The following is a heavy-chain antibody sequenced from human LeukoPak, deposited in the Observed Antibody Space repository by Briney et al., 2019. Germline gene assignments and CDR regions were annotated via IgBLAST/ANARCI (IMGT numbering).Heavy chain of an antibody. V-gene: IGHV1-2*02. J-gene: IGHJ5*02. Sequence: GASVKVSCKASGYTFTGYYMHWVRQAPGQGLEWMGWINPNSGGTNYAQKFQGRVTMTRDTSISTAYMELSRLRSDDTAVYYCARRRVEIVVVPRYNWFDPWGQGTLVTVSS. D-gene: IGHD2-2*01. CDR2: INPNSGGT. CDR3: ARRRVEIVVVPRYNWFDP. CDR1: GYTFTGYY.